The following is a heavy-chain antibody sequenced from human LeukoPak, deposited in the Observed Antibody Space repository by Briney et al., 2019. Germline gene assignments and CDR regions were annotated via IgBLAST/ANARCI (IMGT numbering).Heavy chain of an antibody. CDR3: ARAKTSTEFDY. Sequence: SETLSLTCTVSGGSISSGDYYWSWIRQPPGKGLEWIGYIYYSGSTYYNPSLKSRVTISVDTSKNQFSLKLSSVTAADTAVYYCARAKTSTEFDYWGQGTLVTVSS. CDR1: GGSISSGDYY. D-gene: IGHD4-17*01. J-gene: IGHJ4*02. CDR2: IYYSGST. V-gene: IGHV4-30-4*08.